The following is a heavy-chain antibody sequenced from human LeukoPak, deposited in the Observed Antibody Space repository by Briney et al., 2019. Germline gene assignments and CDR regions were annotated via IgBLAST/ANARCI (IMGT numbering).Heavy chain of an antibody. CDR1: GFTFSSYG. D-gene: IGHD2-21*01. J-gene: IGHJ4*02. V-gene: IGHV3-30*03. CDR2: IQNDASTE. Sequence: GRSLRLSCAASGFTFSSYGMHWVRQAPGKGLEWVAVIQNDASTENFADSVKGRFTISRDNSKNTVFLQMNSLRVEDTAVYYCARELSQIVWGGLDYGGQGTLVSVSS. CDR3: ARELSQIVWGGLDY.